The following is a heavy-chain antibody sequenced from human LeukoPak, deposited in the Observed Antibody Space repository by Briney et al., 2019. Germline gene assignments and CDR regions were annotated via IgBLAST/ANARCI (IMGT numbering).Heavy chain of an antibody. CDR2: ISWNSGSI. V-gene: IGHV3-9*01. Sequence: GGSLRLSCAASGFTFDDYAMHWVRQAPGKGLEWVSGISWNSGSIGYADSVKGRFTISRDNAKNSLYLQMNSLRAEDTAVYYCARSRPMIVVVIADFDYWGQGTLVTVSS. J-gene: IGHJ4*02. CDR1: GFTFDDYA. D-gene: IGHD3-22*01. CDR3: ARSRPMIVVVIADFDY.